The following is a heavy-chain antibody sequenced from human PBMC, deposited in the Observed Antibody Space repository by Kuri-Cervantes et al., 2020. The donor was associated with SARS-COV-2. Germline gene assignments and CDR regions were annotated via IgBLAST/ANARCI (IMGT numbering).Heavy chain of an antibody. J-gene: IGHJ1*01. Sequence: ASVKVSCKASGYTFTGYYMHRVRQAPGQGLEWMGWINPNSGGTNYAQKFQGRVTMTRDTSISTAYMELSRLRSDDTAVYYCARDFWSGYTGKDAEYFQHWGQGTLVTVSS. V-gene: IGHV1-2*02. CDR3: ARDFWSGYTGKDAEYFQH. CDR1: GYTFTGYY. CDR2: INPNSGGT. D-gene: IGHD3-3*01.